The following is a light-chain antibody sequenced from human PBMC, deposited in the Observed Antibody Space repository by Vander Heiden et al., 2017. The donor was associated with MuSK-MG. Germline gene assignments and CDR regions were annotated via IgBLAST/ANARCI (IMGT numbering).Light chain of an antibody. CDR2: GAS. CDR1: QSVRSSY. V-gene: IGKV3-20*01. CDR3: QQYGGAWT. J-gene: IGKJ1*01. Sequence: EIVLTQSPGTLSLSPVERATLSCRAIQSVRSSYLAWYQQKPGQAPRLLIYGASSRATGIPDRFRGRESGTDFTLTISRLEPEDFAVDYCQQYGGAWTFGQGTKVEIK.